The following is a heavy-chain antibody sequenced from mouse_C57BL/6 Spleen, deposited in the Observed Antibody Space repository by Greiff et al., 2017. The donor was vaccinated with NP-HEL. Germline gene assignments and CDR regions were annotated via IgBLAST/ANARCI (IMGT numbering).Heavy chain of an antibody. CDR2: IHPNSGST. V-gene: IGHV1-64*01. Sequence: QVQLQQPGAELVKPGASVKLSCKASGYTFTSYWMHWVKQRPGQGLEWIGMIHPNSGSTNYNEKFKSKATLTVDKSSSTAYMQLSSLTSEDSAVYYCARSITTTVYWYFDVWGTGTTVTVSS. D-gene: IGHD1-2*01. CDR3: ARSITTTVYWYFDV. CDR1: GYTFTSYW. J-gene: IGHJ1*03.